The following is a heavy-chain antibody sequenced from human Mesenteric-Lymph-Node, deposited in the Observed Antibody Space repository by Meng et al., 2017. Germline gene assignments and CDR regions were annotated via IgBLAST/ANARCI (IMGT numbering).Heavy chain of an antibody. V-gene: IGHV1-18*01. D-gene: IGHD1-26*01. CDR2: INAYNGDT. Sequence: QAQMVQSGGEVKKPGASVKVSCKASGYTFTNYGITGVRQAPGQGLEWMGWINAYNGDTNYAQTLQGRVTMTTDTSTSTAYMELRSLRSDDTAVYYCARVEVGITSGDYWGQVTLVTVSS. CDR3: ARVEVGITSGDY. J-gene: IGHJ4*02. CDR1: GYTFTNYG.